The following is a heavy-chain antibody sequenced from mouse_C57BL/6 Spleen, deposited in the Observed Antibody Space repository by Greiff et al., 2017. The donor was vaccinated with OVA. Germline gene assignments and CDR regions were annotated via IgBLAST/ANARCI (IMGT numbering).Heavy chain of an antibody. J-gene: IGHJ2*01. CDR2: IYPGSGYT. D-gene: IGHD1-3*01. CDR3: ARSEGSGGCDY. CDR1: GYTFTDYY. V-gene: IGHV1-76*01. Sequence: QVQLKESGAELVRPGASVKLSCKASGYTFTDYYINWVKQRPGQGLEWIARIYPGSGYTYSHEKFKGKATLTAEKSSSTAYMQLSSLTSEDSAVYFCARSEGSGGCDYWGQGTTLTVSS.